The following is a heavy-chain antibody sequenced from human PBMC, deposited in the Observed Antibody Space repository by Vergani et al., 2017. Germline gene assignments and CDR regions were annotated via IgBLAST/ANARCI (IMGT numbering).Heavy chain of an antibody. V-gene: IGHV3-33*01. CDR3: SRGLFVASWGGFGY. D-gene: IGHD3-16*01. J-gene: IGHJ4*02. CDR1: GFSFSSFG. Sequence: QVQLVESGGGVVQPGRSLRLSCAASGFSFSSFGFHWVRQAPGKGLEWVAFIHYDGSHEYYIDSVKGRFTISRDNSKNTLILQMNGLRAEDTAVYYCSRGLFVASWGGFGYWGQGARVTVSS. CDR2: IHYDGSHE.